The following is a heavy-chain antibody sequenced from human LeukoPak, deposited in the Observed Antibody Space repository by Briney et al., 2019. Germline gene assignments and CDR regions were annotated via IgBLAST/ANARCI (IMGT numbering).Heavy chain of an antibody. D-gene: IGHD3-9*01. CDR2: IIPILGIA. CDR3: AKELSYYDILTGYYNGYYYGMDV. Sequence: SVKVSCKASGGTFSSYAISWVRQAPGQGLEWMGRIIPILGIANYAQKFQGRVTITADKSTSTAYMELSSLGSEDTAVYYCAKELSYYDILTGYYNGYYYGMDVWGQGTTVTVSS. CDR1: GGTFSSYA. J-gene: IGHJ6*02. V-gene: IGHV1-69*04.